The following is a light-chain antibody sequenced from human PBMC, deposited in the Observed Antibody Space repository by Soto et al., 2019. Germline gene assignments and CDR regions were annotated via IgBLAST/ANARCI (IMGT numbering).Light chain of an antibody. J-gene: IGKJ5*01. Sequence: EIELTLSPATLSLSPGDIATLSCRASQSIRNSLAWYQQKPGQAPRLLIYDASNRATGIPARFSGSGSGTDFTLTISSLQSEDFATYYCQQLNSYPITFGQGTRLEIK. CDR3: QQLNSYPIT. V-gene: IGKV3-11*01. CDR2: DAS. CDR1: QSIRNS.